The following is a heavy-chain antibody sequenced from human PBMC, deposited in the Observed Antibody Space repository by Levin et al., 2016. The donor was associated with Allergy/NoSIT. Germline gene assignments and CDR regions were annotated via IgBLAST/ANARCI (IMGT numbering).Heavy chain of an antibody. D-gene: IGHD2-21*01. J-gene: IGHJ4*02. Sequence: SVKVSCKASGYTFTSYYMHWVRQAPGQGLEWMGGIIPIFGTANYAQKFQGRVIITADESTSTAYMELSSLRSEDTAVYYCVREAYSGRTLYYFDYWGQGTLVTVSS. V-gene: IGHV1-69*13. CDR1: GYTFTSYY. CDR3: VREAYSGRTLYYFDY. CDR2: IIPIFGTA.